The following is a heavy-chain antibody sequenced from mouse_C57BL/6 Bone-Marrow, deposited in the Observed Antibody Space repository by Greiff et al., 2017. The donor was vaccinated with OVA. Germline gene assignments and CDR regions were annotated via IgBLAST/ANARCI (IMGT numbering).Heavy chain of an antibody. V-gene: IGHV1-59*01. CDR3: ARSGWLLPRD. J-gene: IGHJ2*01. Sequence: QVQLQQPGAELVRPGTSVKLSCKASGYTFTSYWMHWVKQRPGQGLEWIGVIDPSDSYTNYNQKFKGKATLTVDTSSSTAYKQLSSLTSDDSAVYYCARSGWLLPRDWGQGTTLTVSS. CDR1: GYTFTSYW. CDR2: IDPSDSYT. D-gene: IGHD2-3*01.